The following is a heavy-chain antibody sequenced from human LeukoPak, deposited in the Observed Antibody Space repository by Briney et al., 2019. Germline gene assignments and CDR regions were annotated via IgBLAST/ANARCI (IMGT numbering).Heavy chain of an antibody. D-gene: IGHD5-18*01. CDR1: GGSISSSSYY. CDR3: ARGLNEGETWIQLWPELNFDY. CDR2: IYYSGST. J-gene: IGHJ4*02. V-gene: IGHV4-39*07. Sequence: SETLSLTCTVSGGSISSSSYYWGWIRQPPGKGLEWIGSIYYSGSTYYNPSLKSRVTISVDTSKNQFSLKLSSVTAADTAVYYCARGLNEGETWIQLWPELNFDYWGQGTLVTVSS.